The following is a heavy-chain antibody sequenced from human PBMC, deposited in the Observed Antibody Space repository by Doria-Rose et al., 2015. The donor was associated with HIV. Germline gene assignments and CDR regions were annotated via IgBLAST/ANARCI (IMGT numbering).Heavy chain of an antibody. J-gene: IGHJ4*02. CDR1: GVSLSSPGMG. CDR3: ARIKSSRWYHKYYFDF. V-gene: IGHV2-26*01. Sequence: QITLKESGPVLVKPTETLTLTCTVSGVSLSSPGMGVSWIRQPPGKALEWLANIFSDDERSYNTSLKSRFTISRGTSKSQVVLIMTDMDPVDTATYYCARIKSSRWYHKYYFDFWGQGTLVIVSA. D-gene: IGHD6-13*01. CDR2: IFSDDER.